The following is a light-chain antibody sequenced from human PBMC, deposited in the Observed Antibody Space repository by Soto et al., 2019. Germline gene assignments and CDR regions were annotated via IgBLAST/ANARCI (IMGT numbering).Light chain of an antibody. J-gene: IGKJ4*01. V-gene: IGKV3-11*01. Sequence: EIVLTQSPATLSLSPGERATLSCRASQSVSSYLAWYQQKPGQAPRLLIYDASNRATGIPARFSGSGSGTDFTLTISSLEPEDFAIYYCQQRSNWPPVTFGGGTKVGIK. CDR1: QSVSSY. CDR2: DAS. CDR3: QQRSNWPPVT.